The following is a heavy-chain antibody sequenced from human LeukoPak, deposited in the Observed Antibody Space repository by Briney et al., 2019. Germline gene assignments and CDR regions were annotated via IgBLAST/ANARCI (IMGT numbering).Heavy chain of an antibody. CDR1: GYTFTSYG. Sequence: GASVKVSCKASGYTFTSYGISWVRQAPGQGLEWMGWISAYNGNTNYAQKLQGRVTMTRNTSISTAYMELSSLRSEDTAVYYCARGGALRGDHTIDDAFDIWGQGTMVTVSS. J-gene: IGHJ3*02. V-gene: IGHV1-18*01. CDR3: ARGGALRGDHTIDDAFDI. D-gene: IGHD3-10*01. CDR2: ISAYNGNT.